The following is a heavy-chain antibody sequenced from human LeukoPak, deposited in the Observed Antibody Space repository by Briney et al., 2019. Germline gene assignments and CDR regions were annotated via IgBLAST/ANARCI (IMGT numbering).Heavy chain of an antibody. J-gene: IGHJ4*02. Sequence: ASVKVSCKASGYTFTGFYLHWVRQAPGQGLEWVGWINPKSDATNYAQTFQGRVTMTRDTPISTAYMELSSLRSDDTAVYYCAIATTPADFEYWGQGTLVTVSS. V-gene: IGHV1-2*02. D-gene: IGHD2-15*01. CDR1: GYTFTGFY. CDR2: INPKSDAT. CDR3: AIATTPADFEY.